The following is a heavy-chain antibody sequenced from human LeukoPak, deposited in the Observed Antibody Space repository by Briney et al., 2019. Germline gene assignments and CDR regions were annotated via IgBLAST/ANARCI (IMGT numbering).Heavy chain of an antibody. D-gene: IGHD1-26*01. V-gene: IGHV4-30-4*08. CDR2: LYYSGST. J-gene: IGHJ4*02. CDR1: GGYLSYGVYY. CDR3: ARESGGSYYSSFDH. Sequence: SETLSLTCTLSGGYLSYGVYYGRWTRPPPEKGLEWLGYLYYSGSTYYNPPLKSRLPISVDTSKNKFPLKLLSVPPPDTAGYYCARESGGSYYSSFDHWGQGTLVTVFS.